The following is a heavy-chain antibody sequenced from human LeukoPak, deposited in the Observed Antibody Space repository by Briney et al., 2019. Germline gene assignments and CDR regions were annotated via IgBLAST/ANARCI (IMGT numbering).Heavy chain of an antibody. Sequence: GGSLRLSCAASGFTFSNVWMSWVRQAPGKGLEWVGRIKSKTDGGTTDYAAPVKGRFTISRDDSKNTLYLQMNSLKTEDTAVYYCTTDTYDSSGYYPENYYYYMDVWGKGTTVTVSS. CDR1: GFTFSNVW. J-gene: IGHJ6*03. CDR2: IKSKTDGGTT. CDR3: TTDTYDSSGYYPENYYYYMDV. V-gene: IGHV3-15*01. D-gene: IGHD3-22*01.